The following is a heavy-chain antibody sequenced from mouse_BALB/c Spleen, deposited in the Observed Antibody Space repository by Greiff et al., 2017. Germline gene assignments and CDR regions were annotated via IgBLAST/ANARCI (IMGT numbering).Heavy chain of an antibody. V-gene: IGHV4-1*02. CDR1: GFDFSRYW. CDR2: INPDSSTI. J-gene: IGHJ3*01. CDR3: ARPGEGWFAY. Sequence: EVQLVESGGGLVQPGGSLKLSCAASGFDFSRYWMSWVRQAPGKGLEWIGEINPDSSTINYTPSLKDKFIISRDNAKNTLYLQMSKVRSEDTALYYCARPGEGWFAYWGQGTLVTVSA.